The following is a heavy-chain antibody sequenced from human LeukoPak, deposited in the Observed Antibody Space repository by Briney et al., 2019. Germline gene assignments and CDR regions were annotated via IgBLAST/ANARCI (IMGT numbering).Heavy chain of an antibody. D-gene: IGHD6-13*01. CDR2: INPSGGST. Sequence: GASVKVSCKASGDTLTSYYMHWVRQAPGQGLEWMGIINPSGGSTSYAQKFQGRVTMTRDTSTSTVYMELSSLRSEDTAVYYCAIDGGIAAISPLFDWGQGTLVTVSS. J-gene: IGHJ4*02. CDR1: GDTLTSYY. V-gene: IGHV1-46*01. CDR3: AIDGGIAAISPLFD.